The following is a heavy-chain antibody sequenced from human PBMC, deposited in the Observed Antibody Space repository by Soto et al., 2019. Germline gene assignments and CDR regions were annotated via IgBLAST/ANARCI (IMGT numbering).Heavy chain of an antibody. Sequence: QVHLVQSGGGVVQPGRSLRLSCAASGFSFNNFGMHWVRQAPGKGLEWVAVISYDGSNKYYADSVRGRFTISRDDSKDTLYLQMNSLRAEDMAVYYCAKDGTYCDGDCYPIFNFDSWGQGTLVTVSS. CDR2: ISYDGSNK. J-gene: IGHJ4*02. D-gene: IGHD2-21*02. CDR1: GFSFNNFG. CDR3: AKDGTYCDGDCYPIFNFDS. V-gene: IGHV3-30*18.